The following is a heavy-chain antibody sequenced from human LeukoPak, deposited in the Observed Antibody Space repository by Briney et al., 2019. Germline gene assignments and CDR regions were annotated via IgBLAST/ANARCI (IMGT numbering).Heavy chain of an antibody. Sequence: GGSLRLSCAASGFTVSSNYMSWGRQAPGKGLEWVSVIYSGGSTDYSDSVKGRFTISRHNSKNTLYLQMNSLRAEDTAVYYCASARVIGIVVVTDAFDIWGQGTMVTVSS. V-gene: IGHV3-53*04. D-gene: IGHD2-21*02. J-gene: IGHJ3*02. CDR1: GFTVSSNY. CDR2: IYSGGST. CDR3: ASARVIGIVVVTDAFDI.